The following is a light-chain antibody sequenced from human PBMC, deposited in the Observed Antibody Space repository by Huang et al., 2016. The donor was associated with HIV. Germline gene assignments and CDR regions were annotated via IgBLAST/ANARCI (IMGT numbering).Light chain of an antibody. J-gene: IGKJ5*01. CDR1: QGISSD. Sequence: AIQLTQSPSSLSASVGDRVTITCRASQGISSDLAWYQQKSGKAPKLLIYDDSSLEGGVPSRFSGSGSGTDFTLTISSLQPEDFATYYCQQFNNYLTFGQGTRLEIK. V-gene: IGKV1D-13*01. CDR3: QQFNNYLT. CDR2: DDS.